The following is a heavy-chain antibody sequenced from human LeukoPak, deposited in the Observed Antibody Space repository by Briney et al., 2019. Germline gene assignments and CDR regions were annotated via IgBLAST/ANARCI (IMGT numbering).Heavy chain of an antibody. CDR3: ARDHVAYYGSGSYHY. V-gene: IGHV3-7*03. CDR1: GFTFSSYW. J-gene: IGHJ4*02. CDR2: IKQDGSEK. D-gene: IGHD3-10*01. Sequence: GGSLRLSCAASGFTFSSYWMSWVRQAPGKGLEWVASIKQDGSEKYYVDSVKGRFTISRDNAKNSLYLQMNSLRAEDTAVYYCARDHVAYYGSGSYHYWGQGTLVTVSS.